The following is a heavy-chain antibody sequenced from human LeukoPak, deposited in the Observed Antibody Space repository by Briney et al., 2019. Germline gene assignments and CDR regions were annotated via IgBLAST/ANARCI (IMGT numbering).Heavy chain of an antibody. J-gene: IGHJ6*03. Sequence: GSLRLSCAASGFTFDDYGMSWVRQAPGKGLEWVSGINWNGGSTGYADSVKGRFTISRDNAKNSLYLQMNSLGAEDTALYYCARTTSWFGPYYYYYMDVWGKGTTVTVSS. CDR3: ARTTSWFGPYYYYYMDV. CDR1: GFTFDDYG. V-gene: IGHV3-20*04. D-gene: IGHD2-2*01. CDR2: INWNGGST.